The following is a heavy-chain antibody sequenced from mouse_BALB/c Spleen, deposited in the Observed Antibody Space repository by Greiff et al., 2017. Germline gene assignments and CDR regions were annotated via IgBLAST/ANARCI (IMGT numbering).Heavy chain of an antibody. CDR3: ARYGNYDRDY. V-gene: IGHV3-2*02. J-gene: IGHJ4*01. D-gene: IGHD2-1*01. Sequence: EVKLQESGPGLVKPSQSLSLTCTVTGYSITSDYAWNWIRQFPGNKLEWMGYISYSGSTSYNPSLKSRISITRDTSKNQFFLQLNSVTTEDTATYYCARYGNYDRDYWGQGTSVTVSS. CDR2: ISYSGST. CDR1: GYSITSDYA.